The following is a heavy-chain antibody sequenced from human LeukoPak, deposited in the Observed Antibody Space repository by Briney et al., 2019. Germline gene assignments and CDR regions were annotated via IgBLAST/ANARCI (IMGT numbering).Heavy chain of an antibody. CDR2: IYYSGST. CDR3: ARRMPAGTVDY. CDR1: GGSISSYY. J-gene: IGHJ4*02. Sequence: SESLSLTCTVSGGSISSYYWSWIRQPPGKGLEWIGYIYYSGSTNYNPSLKSRVSISVDTSKNQFSLKLGSVTAADTAVYYCARRMPAGTVDYWGQGTLVTVSS. V-gene: IGHV4-59*01. D-gene: IGHD6-19*01.